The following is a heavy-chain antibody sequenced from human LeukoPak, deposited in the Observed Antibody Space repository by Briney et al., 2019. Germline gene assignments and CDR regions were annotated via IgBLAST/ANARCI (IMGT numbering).Heavy chain of an antibody. CDR2: INPNSGGT. Sequence: ASVKASCKASGYTFTGYYMHWVRQAPGQGLEWMGWINPNSGGTNYAQKFQGRVTMTRDTSISTAYMELSRLRSDDTAVYYCARVGQYCSSTSCYYYYYYMDVWGKGTTVTVSS. CDR3: ARVGQYCSSTSCYYYYYYMDV. V-gene: IGHV1-2*02. D-gene: IGHD2-2*01. J-gene: IGHJ6*03. CDR1: GYTFTGYY.